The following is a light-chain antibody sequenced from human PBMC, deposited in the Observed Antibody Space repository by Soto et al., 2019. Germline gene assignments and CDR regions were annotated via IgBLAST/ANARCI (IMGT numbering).Light chain of an antibody. V-gene: IGKV1-9*01. CDR1: QGISSY. Sequence: IQLTQSPSFLSASVGDRVSITCRASQGISSYLAWYQQKPGKAPKLLIYAVSTLQSGIPPRFSGTESGTEFTLTISSLQPEDFATYYCQQLKSYPQSTFGGGTRVEIK. CDR3: QQLKSYPQST. CDR2: AVS. J-gene: IGKJ4*01.